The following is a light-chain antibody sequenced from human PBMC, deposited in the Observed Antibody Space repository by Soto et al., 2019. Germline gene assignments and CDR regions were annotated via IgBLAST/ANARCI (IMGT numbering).Light chain of an antibody. CDR2: GAS. V-gene: IGKV3-20*01. J-gene: IGKJ1*01. CDR3: HQYGSSLWT. CDR1: QSVTNNN. Sequence: EIVLTQSPGTLSLSPGERATLSCRASQSVTNNNLVWYRRKPGQSPRLLIYGASSRATGIPDRFSGSGSGTDFTLTISRVEPEDSAVYYCHQYGSSLWTFGQGTKVEIK.